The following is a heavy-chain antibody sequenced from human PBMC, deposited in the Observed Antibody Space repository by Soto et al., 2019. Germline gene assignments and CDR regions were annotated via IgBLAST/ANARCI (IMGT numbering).Heavy chain of an antibody. CDR1: GVTFSNAW. Sequence: GGSLRLSCAASGVTFSNAWMSWVRQAPGKGLEWVGHIKTKTYDGATDYAAPVKGRFTISRDDSKNTLYLQMNSLKTEDTAVYYCTITYSTVVPYYWGQGTLVTVSS. CDR2: IKTKTYDGAT. J-gene: IGHJ4*02. D-gene: IGHD4-17*01. CDR3: TITYSTVVPYY. V-gene: IGHV3-15*01.